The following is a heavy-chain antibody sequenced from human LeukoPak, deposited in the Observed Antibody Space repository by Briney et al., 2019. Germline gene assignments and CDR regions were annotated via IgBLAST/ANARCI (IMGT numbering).Heavy chain of an antibody. CDR1: GFTFSTYW. CDR2: INGDGSIT. J-gene: IGHJ4*02. CDR3: ARWWLGNYFDY. Sequence: HPGGSLRLSCAAPGFTFSTYWMHWVRQSPVKGLVWVSRINGDGSITNYADSVKGRFTISRDNAKNSLYLQMNSLRAEDTAVYYCARWWLGNYFDYWGQGTLVTVSS. V-gene: IGHV3-74*01. D-gene: IGHD6-19*01.